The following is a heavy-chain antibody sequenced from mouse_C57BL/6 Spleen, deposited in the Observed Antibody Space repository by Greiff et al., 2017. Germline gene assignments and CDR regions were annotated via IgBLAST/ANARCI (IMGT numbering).Heavy chain of an antibody. V-gene: IGHV5-17*01. CDR1: GFTFSDYG. CDR3: ARNFDY. Sequence: EVKVVESGGGLVKPGGSLKLSCAASGFTFSDYGMHWVRQAPEKGLEWVAYISRGSSTIYYADTVKGRFTIARDNAKNTLFLQMTSLRAEDTAMYYCARNFDYWGKGTTLTVSS. CDR2: ISRGSSTI. J-gene: IGHJ2*01.